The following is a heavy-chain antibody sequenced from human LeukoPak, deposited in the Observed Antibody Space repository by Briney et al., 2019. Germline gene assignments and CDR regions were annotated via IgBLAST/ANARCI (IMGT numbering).Heavy chain of an antibody. CDR2: ISAYNGNT. J-gene: IGHJ5*02. V-gene: IGHV1-18*01. D-gene: IGHD2-2*01. Sequence: ASVKVSCKASGYTFTSYGISWVRQAPGQGLEWMGWISAYNGNTNYAQKFQGRVTMTEDTSTDTAYMELSSLRSEDTAVYYCATAVVVPPLNWFDPWGQGTLVTVSS. CDR3: ATAVVVPPLNWFDP. CDR1: GYTFTSYG.